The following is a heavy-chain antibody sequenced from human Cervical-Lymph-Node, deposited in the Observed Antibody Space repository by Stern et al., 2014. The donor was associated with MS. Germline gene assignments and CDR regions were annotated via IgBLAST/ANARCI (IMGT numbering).Heavy chain of an antibody. J-gene: IGHJ6*02. CDR2: IVPLFGTP. D-gene: IGHD4-17*01. Sequence: QVQLGESGAEVKKPGSSVKVSCKASGGTFSNYATSWVRQAPGQGLEWMGGIVPLFGTPNYAQKFQGRVTITADESKSTAYMDLSSLRSEDTAVYYCASPLTATSVPFGYYGMDVWGQGTTVTVS. V-gene: IGHV1-69*01. CDR1: GGTFSNYA. CDR3: ASPLTATSVPFGYYGMDV.